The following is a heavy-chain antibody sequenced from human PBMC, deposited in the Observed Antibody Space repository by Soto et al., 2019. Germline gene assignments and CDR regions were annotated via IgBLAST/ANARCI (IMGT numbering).Heavy chain of an antibody. Sequence: QVQLVQSGAEVKKPGASVKVSCKASGYTFTSYGISWVRQAPGQGLEWMGWISAYNGNTNYAQKLQGRVTMTKDTSTSTAYMELRSLRSDDTAVYYCARDPGPYSSSPSNWFDPWGQGTLVTVSS. CDR3: ARDPGPYSSSPSNWFDP. V-gene: IGHV1-18*01. CDR2: ISAYNGNT. CDR1: GYTFTSYG. J-gene: IGHJ5*02. D-gene: IGHD6-6*01.